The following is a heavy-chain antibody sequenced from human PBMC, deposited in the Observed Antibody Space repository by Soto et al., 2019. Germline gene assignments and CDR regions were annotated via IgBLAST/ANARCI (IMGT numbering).Heavy chain of an antibody. V-gene: IGHV1-3*01. CDR1: GYTFTRYA. CDR3: ARPRGTYSGFAGFDP. J-gene: IGHJ5*02. D-gene: IGHD3-10*01. Sequence: ASVKVSCKASGYTFTRYAMHWVRQAPGQRLEWMGWINSGNGNTKYSQKFQGRVTITRDTSASTAYMEYSGLRSEDTAVYYCARPRGTYSGFAGFDPWGQGTLVTVSS. CDR2: INSGNGNT.